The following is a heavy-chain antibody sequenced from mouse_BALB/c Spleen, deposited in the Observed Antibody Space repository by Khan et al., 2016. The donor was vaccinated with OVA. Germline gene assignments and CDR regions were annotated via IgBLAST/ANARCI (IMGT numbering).Heavy chain of an antibody. V-gene: IGHV2-4-1*01. D-gene: IGHD2-12*01. CDR3: ARNSYRYDFTY. Sequence: QVQLQQSGPGLVQPSQSLSITCTVSGFSLITYGVHWVRQSPGKGLEWLGVIWSDGSTDYNAAFISRLIITKDNSKSQVFFKRNSLQADDTAIYYCARNSYRYDFTYWGRGTLVTVSA. J-gene: IGHJ3*01. CDR1: GFSLITYG. CDR2: IWSDGST.